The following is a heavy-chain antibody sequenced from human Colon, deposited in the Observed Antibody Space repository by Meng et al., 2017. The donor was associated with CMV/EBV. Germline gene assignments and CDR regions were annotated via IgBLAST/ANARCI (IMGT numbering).Heavy chain of an antibody. Sequence: YTFHGYDMHWVQQAPGQGLEWMGWINPNSGGTNYAQKFQGRVTMTRDTSISTAYMELSRLRSDDTAVYYCARGYDFWSGYYTGTEYWGQGTLVTVSS. D-gene: IGHD3-3*01. CDR3: ARGYDFWSGYYTGTEY. CDR1: YTFHGYD. CDR2: INPNSGGT. J-gene: IGHJ4*02. V-gene: IGHV1-2*02.